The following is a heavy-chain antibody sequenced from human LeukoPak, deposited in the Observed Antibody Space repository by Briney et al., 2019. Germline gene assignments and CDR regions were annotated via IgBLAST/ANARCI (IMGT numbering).Heavy chain of an antibody. D-gene: IGHD1-26*01. V-gene: IGHV3-48*02. CDR2: ISSSSTI. Sequence: GGSLRLSCAASGFTFSSYSMNWVRQAPGKGLEWVSYISSSSTIYYADSVKGRFTISRDDGKNSLYLQMNSLRDEDTAVYYCARDPLSGSYYYYGMDVWGQGTTVIVSS. CDR3: ARDPLSGSYYYYGMDV. J-gene: IGHJ6*02. CDR1: GFTFSSYS.